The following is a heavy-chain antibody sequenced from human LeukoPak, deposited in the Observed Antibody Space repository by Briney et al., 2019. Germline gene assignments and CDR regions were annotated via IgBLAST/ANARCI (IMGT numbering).Heavy chain of an antibody. V-gene: IGHV1-18*01. Sequence: SVNVSCKASGYTFTSYCISWVRQAPGQGLEWMGWISAYNGNTNYAQNLQGRVTTTTHTSTSTGYMELRSLRSDDTAVYYCARDSDNWNEFNAFDIWGQGTMVTVSS. CDR3: ARDSDNWNEFNAFDI. D-gene: IGHD1-1*01. J-gene: IGHJ3*02. CDR1: GYTFTSYC. CDR2: ISAYNGNT.